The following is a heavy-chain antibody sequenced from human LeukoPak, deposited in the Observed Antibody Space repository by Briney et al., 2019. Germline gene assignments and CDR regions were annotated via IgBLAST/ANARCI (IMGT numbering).Heavy chain of an antibody. CDR2: INHSGST. CDR1: GGSFSGYY. V-gene: IGHV4-34*01. Sequence: PSETLSLTCAVYGGSFSGYYWSWIRQPPGKGLEWIGEINHSGSTNYNPSLKSRFTISVDTSKNQFYLKLSSVTAADTAVYYCARGYDSSGYANWFDPWGQGTLVTVSS. D-gene: IGHD3-22*01. CDR3: ARGYDSSGYANWFDP. J-gene: IGHJ5*02.